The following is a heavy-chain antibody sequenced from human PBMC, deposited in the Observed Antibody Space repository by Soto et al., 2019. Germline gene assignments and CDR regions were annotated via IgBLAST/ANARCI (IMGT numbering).Heavy chain of an antibody. D-gene: IGHD3-22*01. CDR1: GGSISSSSYY. CDR3: AGAGSGYYYYFDY. V-gene: IGHV4-39*01. J-gene: IGHJ4*02. CDR2: IYYSGST. Sequence: PSETLSLTCTVSGGSISSSSYYWGWIRQPPGKGLEWIGSIYYSGSTYYNPSLKSRVTISVDTSKNQFSLKLSSVTAADTAVYYCAGAGSGYYYYFDYWGQGTLVTVYS.